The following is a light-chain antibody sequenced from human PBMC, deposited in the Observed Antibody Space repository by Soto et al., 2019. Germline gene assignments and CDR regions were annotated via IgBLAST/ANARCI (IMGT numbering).Light chain of an antibody. Sequence: QSVLTQPASVSGSPGQSITISCTGTSSDVGGYNYVSWYQQHPGKAPKLMIYEVSNRPSGVSNLFSGSKSGNTASLTISGLQAADEADYYCSSYTSSSTYVFGTGTKVTAL. CDR1: SSDVGGYNY. CDR3: SSYTSSSTYV. J-gene: IGLJ1*01. CDR2: EVS. V-gene: IGLV2-14*01.